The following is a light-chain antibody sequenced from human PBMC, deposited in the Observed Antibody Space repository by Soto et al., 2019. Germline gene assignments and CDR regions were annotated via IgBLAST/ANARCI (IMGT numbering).Light chain of an antibody. CDR2: GAS. J-gene: IGKJ1*01. CDR3: QQYGSSPRT. Sequence: TLSLSPGEKGTLSCRASQSVASNYLAWYQQKPGRAPRLLIFGASSRAIGIPDRFSGSGSGTDFTLTISRLESEDFAVYYCQQYGSSPRTFGQGTKVDIK. CDR1: QSVASNY. V-gene: IGKV3-20*01.